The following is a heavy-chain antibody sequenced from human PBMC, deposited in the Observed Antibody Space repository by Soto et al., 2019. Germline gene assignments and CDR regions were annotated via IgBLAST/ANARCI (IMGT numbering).Heavy chain of an antibody. J-gene: IGHJ6*02. V-gene: IGHV1-46*01. D-gene: IGHD7-27*01. Sequence: QVQLVQSGAEVKKPGASVKVSCKASGYTFTSYYMHWVRQAPGQGLEWMGIINPSGGSTSYAQKFQGRVTMTRDTSTSTVYMELSSLRSEDTAVYYCARELGITAQPRPVYGMHVWGQWTTVTVSS. CDR2: INPSGGST. CDR1: GYTFTSYY. CDR3: ARELGITAQPRPVYGMHV.